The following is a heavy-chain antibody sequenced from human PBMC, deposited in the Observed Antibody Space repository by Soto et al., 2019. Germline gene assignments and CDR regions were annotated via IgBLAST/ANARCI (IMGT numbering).Heavy chain of an antibody. CDR1: GFPVSYGYY. J-gene: IGHJ4*02. D-gene: IGHD2-2*01. CDR2: IYQSGKT. CDR3: ARIYCSSVSCYKDY. V-gene: IGHV4-38-2*01. Sequence: PSETLSLTCGVSGFPVSYGYYWGWIRQPPGKGLEWLGSIYQSGKTYYNPSLKSRLTLSMDTSKNEFSVRLRSVTAADTAVYFCARIYCSSVSCYKDYCGQGVQVTV.